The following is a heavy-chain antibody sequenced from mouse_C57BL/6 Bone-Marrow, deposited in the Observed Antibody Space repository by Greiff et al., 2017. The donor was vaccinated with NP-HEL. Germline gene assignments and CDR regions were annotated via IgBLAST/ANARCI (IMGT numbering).Heavy chain of an antibody. D-gene: IGHD2-2*01. CDR3: ARRDLLWLRRGGRGCGMDY. V-gene: IGHV1-19*01. CDR2: INPYNGGT. CDR1: GYTFTDYY. Sequence: EVQLQQSGPVLVKPGASVKMSCKASGYTFTDYYMNWVKQSHGKSLEWIGVINPYNGGTSYNQKFKGKATLTVDKSSSTAYMALNRLTSEDSAVYYCARRDLLWLRRGGRGCGMDYWGQGTTVTVSS. J-gene: IGHJ4*01.